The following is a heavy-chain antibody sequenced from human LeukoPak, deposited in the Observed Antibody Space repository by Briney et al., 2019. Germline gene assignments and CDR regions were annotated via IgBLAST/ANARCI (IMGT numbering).Heavy chain of an antibody. V-gene: IGHV3-33*01. Sequence: GGSLRLSCAASEFTFRSYGMHWVRQAPGKGLEWVAVIWYDGSNINYGDSVKGRFTISRDNSKNTLFLQMNSLRAEDTAVYYCARDNPSGYNSGWPLGHWGQGTLVTVSS. J-gene: IGHJ4*02. CDR1: EFTFRSYG. CDR2: IWYDGSNI. CDR3: ARDNPSGYNSGWPLGH. D-gene: IGHD6-19*01.